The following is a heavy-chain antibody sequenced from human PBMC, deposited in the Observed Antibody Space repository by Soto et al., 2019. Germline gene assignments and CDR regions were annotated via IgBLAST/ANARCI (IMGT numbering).Heavy chain of an antibody. CDR1: GFTFNSYA. CDR2: ISGSGDST. J-gene: IGHJ1*01. V-gene: IGHV3-23*01. CDR3: AKGVPGIAVAGTGYFQH. Sequence: EVQLLESGGGLVQPGGSLRLSCAASGFTFNSYAMSWVRQAPGKGLEWVSGISGSGDSTYYADSVKGRFTISRDNSKNTLYLQMNSLRAEDTAVYYCAKGVPGIAVAGTGYFQHWGQGTLVTVSS. D-gene: IGHD6-19*01.